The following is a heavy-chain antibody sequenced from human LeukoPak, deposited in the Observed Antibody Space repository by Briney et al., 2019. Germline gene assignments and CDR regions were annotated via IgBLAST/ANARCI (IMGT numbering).Heavy chain of an antibody. Sequence: PGGSLRLSCAASGFTFDNYAMDWVRQTPGKGLEWVAAISWDGGSINYADSVKGRFTISRDNAKHSLFLQMNSLRTEDTALYYCARDIFSVAGPALDCWGQGTQVTVSS. V-gene: IGHV3-9*01. CDR1: GFTFDNYA. CDR3: ARDIFSVAGPALDC. CDR2: ISWDGGSI. D-gene: IGHD6-19*01. J-gene: IGHJ4*02.